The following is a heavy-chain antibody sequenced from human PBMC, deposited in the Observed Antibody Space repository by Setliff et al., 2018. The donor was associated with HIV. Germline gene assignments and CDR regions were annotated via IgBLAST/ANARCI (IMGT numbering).Heavy chain of an antibody. Sequence: GASVKVSCKASGHTFTSYDIYWVRQATGQGLEWMGWMNPNSGNTGYAQKFQGRVTMTRDTSISTAYMELSSLRSDDTAVYYCTRGGDYLGIPSYYYYYLDVWGKGTTVTVSS. V-gene: IGHV1-8*02. CDR3: TRGGDYLGIPSYYYYYLDV. D-gene: IGHD4-17*01. CDR1: GHTFTSYD. CDR2: MNPNSGNT. J-gene: IGHJ6*03.